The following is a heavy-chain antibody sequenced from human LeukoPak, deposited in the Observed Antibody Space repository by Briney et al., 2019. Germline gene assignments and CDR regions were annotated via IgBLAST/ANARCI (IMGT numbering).Heavy chain of an antibody. J-gene: IGHJ4*02. CDR3: ARSNRYYYDSSGYFDY. CDR1: GGSISSYY. D-gene: IGHD3-22*01. V-gene: IGHV4-4*07. Sequence: SETLSLTCTVSGGSISSYYWSWIRQPAGKGLEWIGRIYTSGSTNYNPPLKSRVTISVDTSKNQFSLKLSSVTAADTAVYYCARSNRYYYDSSGYFDYWGQGTLVTVSS. CDR2: IYTSGST.